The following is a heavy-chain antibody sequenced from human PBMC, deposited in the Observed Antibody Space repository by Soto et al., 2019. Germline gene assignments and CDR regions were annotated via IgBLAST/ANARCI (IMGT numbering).Heavy chain of an antibody. Sequence: SVKVSCKASGGTFSSYAISWVRQAPGQGLEWMGGIIPIFGTANYAQKFQGRVTIAADESTSTAYMELSSLRSEDTAVYYCARDRMGKGYYDSSGYYRRDAFDIWGQGTMVTVSS. CDR1: GGTFSSYA. CDR2: IIPIFGTA. V-gene: IGHV1-69*13. CDR3: ARDRMGKGYYDSSGYYRRDAFDI. D-gene: IGHD3-22*01. J-gene: IGHJ3*02.